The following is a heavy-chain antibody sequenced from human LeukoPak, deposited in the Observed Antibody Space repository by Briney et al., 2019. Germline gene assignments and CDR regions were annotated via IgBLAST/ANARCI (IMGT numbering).Heavy chain of an antibody. CDR3: ARDMDV. Sequence: GGSLRLSCAASGLTFSSYAMHWVRQAPGKGLEWVAVISYDGSNKYYADSVKGRFTISRDNSKNTLYLQMNSLRAEDTAVYYCARDMDVWGQGTTVTVSS. J-gene: IGHJ6*02. CDR1: GLTFSSYA. V-gene: IGHV3-30-3*01. CDR2: ISYDGSNK.